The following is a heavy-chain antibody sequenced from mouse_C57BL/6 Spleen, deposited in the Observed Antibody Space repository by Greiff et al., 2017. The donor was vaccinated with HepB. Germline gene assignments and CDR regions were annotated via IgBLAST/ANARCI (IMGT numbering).Heavy chain of an antibody. J-gene: IGHJ3*01. V-gene: IGHV3-1*01. CDR1: GYSITSGYD. Sequence: EVKLQESGPGMVKPSQSLSLTCTVTGYSITSGYDWHWIRHFPGNKLEWMGYISYSGSTNYNPSLKSRISITHDTSKNHFFLKLNSVTTEDTATYYCARDGYEGFAYWGQGTLVTVSA. CDR3: ARDGYEGFAY. D-gene: IGHD2-2*01. CDR2: ISYSGST.